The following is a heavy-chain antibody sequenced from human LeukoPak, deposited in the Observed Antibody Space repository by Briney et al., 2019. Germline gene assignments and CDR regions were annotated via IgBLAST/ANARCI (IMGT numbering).Heavy chain of an antibody. CDR3: ARDGRAIVVVPAAMGAAFDI. CDR1: GGTFSSYA. V-gene: IGHV1-69*13. J-gene: IGHJ3*02. Sequence: SVKVSCKASGGTFSSYAISCVRQAPGQGLEWMGGIIPIFGTANYAQKFQGRVTITADESTSTAYMELSSLRSEDTAVYYCARDGRAIVVVPAAMGAAFDIWGQGTMVTVSS. D-gene: IGHD2-2*01. CDR2: IIPIFGTA.